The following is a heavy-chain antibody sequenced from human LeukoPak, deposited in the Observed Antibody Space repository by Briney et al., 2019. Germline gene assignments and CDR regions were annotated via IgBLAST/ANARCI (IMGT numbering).Heavy chain of an antibody. Sequence: GGSLRLSCAASGFTFSSYAMSWVRQAPGKGLEWVSTISGSDGSTYYADSLKGRFTISRDNSKNTLYLQMSSLRAEDTAVYYCAKDRQLWSHYYYYYGMDVWGQGTTVTVSS. CDR3: AKDRQLWSHYYYYYGMDV. J-gene: IGHJ6*02. CDR2: ISGSDGST. D-gene: IGHD5-18*01. V-gene: IGHV3-23*01. CDR1: GFTFSSYA.